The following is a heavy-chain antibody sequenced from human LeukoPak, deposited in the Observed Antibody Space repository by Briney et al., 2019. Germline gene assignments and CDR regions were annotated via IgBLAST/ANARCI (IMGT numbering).Heavy chain of an antibody. J-gene: IGHJ6*02. D-gene: IGHD6-13*01. CDR2: IYYSGST. CDR3: ARVGAGYSSSLSRYYYYGMDL. V-gene: IGHV4-59*01. CDR1: GGSISSYC. Sequence: PSETLSLTCTVSGGSISSYCWRWIRQPPGKGLEWIGYIYYSGSTNYNPSLKSRVTISVDTSKNQFSLKLSSVTAADTAVYYCARVGAGYSSSLSRYYYYGMDLWGQGTTVTVSS.